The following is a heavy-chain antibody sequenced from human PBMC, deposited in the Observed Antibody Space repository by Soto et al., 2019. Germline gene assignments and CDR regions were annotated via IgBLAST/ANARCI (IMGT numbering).Heavy chain of an antibody. V-gene: IGHV3-48*01. CDR3: VRDRSPVVVPAAIPDY. J-gene: IGHJ4*02. CDR1: GFTFSSYS. D-gene: IGHD2-2*01. CDR2: ISSSSSTI. Sequence: EVQLVESGGGLVQPGGSLRLSCAASGFTFSSYSRNWVRQAPGKGLEWVSYISSSSSTIYYADSVKGRFTISRDNAKNSLYLQMNSLRAEDTAVYYCVRDRSPVVVPAAIPDYWGQGTLVTVSS.